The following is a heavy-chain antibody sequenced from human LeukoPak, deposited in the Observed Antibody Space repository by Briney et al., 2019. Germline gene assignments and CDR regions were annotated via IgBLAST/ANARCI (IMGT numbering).Heavy chain of an antibody. V-gene: IGHV3-7*01. CDR1: GFTFSSYW. J-gene: IGHJ4*02. CDR3: ARGSSAGASLRHDY. Sequence: GGSLRLSCAASGFTFSSYWMSWVRQAPGKGLEWVANIKQDGSEEDFVDSVKGRFTISRDNAKKSLYLQMNSLRAEDTAVYYCARGSSAGASLRHDYWGQGTLVTVSS. D-gene: IGHD1-26*01. CDR2: IKQDGSEE.